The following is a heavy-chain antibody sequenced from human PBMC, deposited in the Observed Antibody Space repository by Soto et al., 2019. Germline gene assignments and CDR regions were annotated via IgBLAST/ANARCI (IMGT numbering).Heavy chain of an antibody. D-gene: IGHD2-15*01. CDR1: GYTFTSYG. J-gene: IGHJ6*02. CDR3: ARDVVVAADYYYYGMDV. CDR2: ISTYNGNT. V-gene: IGHV1-18*01. Sequence: QVQLVQSGAEVKKPGASVKVSCKASGYTFTSYGISWVRQAPGQGLEWMGWISTYNGNTNYAQKLQGRVTMTTDTSTSTGYTELSSLRYDDTAVYYCARDVVVAADYYYYGMDVWGQGTTVTVSS.